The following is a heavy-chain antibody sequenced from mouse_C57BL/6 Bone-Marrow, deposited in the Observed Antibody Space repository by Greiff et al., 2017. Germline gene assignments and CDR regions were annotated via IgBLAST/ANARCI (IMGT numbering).Heavy chain of an antibody. CDR2: IDPSDSYT. CDR1: GYTFTSYW. V-gene: IGHV1-69*01. J-gene: IGHJ2*01. CDR3: ARDDGYPLDY. Sequence: VQLQQPVAELVMPGASVKLSCTASGYTFTSYWMHWVKQRPGQGLEWIGEIDPSDSYTNYTQKFKGKSTLTVDKSSSTAYLQLSSLTSEDSAVYYCARDDGYPLDYWGQGTTLTVSS. D-gene: IGHD2-3*01.